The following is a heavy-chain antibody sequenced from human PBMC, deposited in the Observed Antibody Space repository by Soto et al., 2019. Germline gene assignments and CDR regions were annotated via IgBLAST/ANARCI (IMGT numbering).Heavy chain of an antibody. CDR1: GDSISSSY. D-gene: IGHD3-3*01. Sequence: SETLSVTCPVSGDSISSSYWNWIRPAPGKGLEWIGYIDDTGSTNYNPSLKSRVTLSVDPSNNQYSLKLSSVTAADTAVYYCARGVLEWLLRDSYYYYMDVWGKGTTVTVSS. J-gene: IGHJ6*03. V-gene: IGHV4-59*01. CDR2: IDDTGST. CDR3: ARGVLEWLLRDSYYYYMDV.